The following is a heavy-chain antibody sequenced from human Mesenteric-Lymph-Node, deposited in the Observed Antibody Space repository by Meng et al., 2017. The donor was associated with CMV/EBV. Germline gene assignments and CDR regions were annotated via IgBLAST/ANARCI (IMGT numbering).Heavy chain of an antibody. J-gene: IGHJ6*02. CDR2: ISWNSGSI. Sequence: SLKISCAASGFTFDDYAMHWVRQAPGKGLEWVSGISWNSGSIGYADSVKGRFTISRDNAKNSLYLQMNSLRAEDMALYYCAPIDSSSGGMDVWGQGTTVTVSS. CDR3: APIDSSSGGMDV. CDR1: GFTFDDYA. D-gene: IGHD6-6*01. V-gene: IGHV3-9*03.